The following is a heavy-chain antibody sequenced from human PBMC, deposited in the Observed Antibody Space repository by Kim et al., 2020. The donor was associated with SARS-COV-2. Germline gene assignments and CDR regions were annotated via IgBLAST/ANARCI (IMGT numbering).Heavy chain of an antibody. V-gene: IGHV3-30-3*01. D-gene: IGHD2-2*01. CDR1: GFTFSSYA. CDR3: ARGKYQYYYYYMDV. J-gene: IGHJ6*03. Sequence: GGSLRLSCAASGFTFSSYAMHWVRQAPGKGLEWVSVISYDGSNKYYADSVKGRFTISRDNSKNTLYLQMNSLRAEDTAVYYCARGKYQYYYYYMDVWGKGTTGTVSS. CDR2: ISYDGSNK.